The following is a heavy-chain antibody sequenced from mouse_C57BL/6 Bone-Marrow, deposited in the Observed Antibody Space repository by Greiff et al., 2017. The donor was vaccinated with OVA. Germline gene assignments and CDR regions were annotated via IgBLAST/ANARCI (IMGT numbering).Heavy chain of an antibody. V-gene: IGHV1-47*01. D-gene: IGHD1-1*01. CDR1: GYTFTTYP. Sequence: VQLQQSGAELVKPGASVKMSCKASGYTFTTYPIEWMKQNHGKSLEWIGNFHPYNDDTKYNEKFKGKATLTVEKSSSTVYLELSRLTYDDSAVYYCARKGINYYGSSYVWFAYWGQGTLVTVSA. J-gene: IGHJ3*01. CDR2: FHPYNDDT. CDR3: ARKGINYYGSSYVWFAY.